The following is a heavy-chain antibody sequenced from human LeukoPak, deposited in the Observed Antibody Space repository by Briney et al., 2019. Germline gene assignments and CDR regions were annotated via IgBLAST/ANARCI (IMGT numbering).Heavy chain of an antibody. J-gene: IGHJ6*03. Sequence: SETLSLTCTVSGGSISSSSYYWGWIRQPPGKGLEWIGSIYYSGSTYYNPSLKSRVTISVDTSKNQFSLKLSSVTAADTAVYYCARHRIGYCSGGSCYYYMDVWGKGTTVTISS. CDR3: ARHRIGYCSGGSCYYYMDV. V-gene: IGHV4-39*01. CDR1: GGSISSSSYY. D-gene: IGHD2-15*01. CDR2: IYYSGST.